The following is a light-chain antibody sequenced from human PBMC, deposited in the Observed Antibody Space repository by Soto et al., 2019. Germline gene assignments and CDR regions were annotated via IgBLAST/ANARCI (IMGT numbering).Light chain of an antibody. CDR2: DAS. Sequence: EIVLTQSPATLSLSPGERATLSCRASQSVSRYLAWYQQKPGQAPRLLIYDASNSATGIPARFSGSGSGTDFTLTISSLEPEDFAVYYCQQRSNWPSFGPGTKLDIK. CDR3: QQRSNWPS. CDR1: QSVSRY. J-gene: IGKJ3*01. V-gene: IGKV3-11*01.